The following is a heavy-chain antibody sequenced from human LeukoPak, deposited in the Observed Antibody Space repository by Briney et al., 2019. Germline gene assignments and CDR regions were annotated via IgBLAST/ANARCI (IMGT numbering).Heavy chain of an antibody. J-gene: IGHJ4*02. CDR3: ATSPLGYSYGKNFDY. Sequence: ASVKVSCKASGYTLTELSMHWVRQAPGKGLEWMGGFDPEDSETIYAQKFQGRVTMTEDTSTDTAYMELSSLRSEDTAVYYCATSPLGYSYGKNFDYWGQGTLVTVSS. D-gene: IGHD5-18*01. V-gene: IGHV1-24*01. CDR1: GYTLTELS. CDR2: FDPEDSET.